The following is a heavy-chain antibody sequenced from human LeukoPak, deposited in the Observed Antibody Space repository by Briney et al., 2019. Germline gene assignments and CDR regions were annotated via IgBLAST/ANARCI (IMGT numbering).Heavy chain of an antibody. CDR1: GYSFTVYY. Sequence: ASVELSCKASGYSFTVYYMHWVRQAPGQGLEWMGWINPHSGDTNYAQKFQDRVTMTRDTSISTAYMELSRLRSDDTAVYYCAREREDSGNYYDYWGQGALVTVSS. CDR3: AREREDSGNYYDY. J-gene: IGHJ4*02. CDR2: INPHSGDT. D-gene: IGHD1-26*01. V-gene: IGHV1-2*02.